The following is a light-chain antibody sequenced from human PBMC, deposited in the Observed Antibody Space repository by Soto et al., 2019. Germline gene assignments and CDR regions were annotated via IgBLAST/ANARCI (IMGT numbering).Light chain of an antibody. Sequence: DIQMTQSPSSLSASVGDRVTITCRASQSINNYLDWYQQKSGRAPKLLIYAASSLQSEVPSRFSGCGSGTDFTLTISSLQPEYFATYYCQQSYSSPWTFGQGTKVEMK. CDR2: AAS. J-gene: IGKJ1*01. V-gene: IGKV1-39*01. CDR3: QQSYSSPWT. CDR1: QSINNY.